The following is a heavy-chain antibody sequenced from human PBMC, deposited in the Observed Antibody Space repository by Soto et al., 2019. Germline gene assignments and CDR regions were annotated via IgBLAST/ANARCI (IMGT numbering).Heavy chain of an antibody. V-gene: IGHV3-66*01. CDR3: VRENYYYGMDV. J-gene: IGHJ6*02. Sequence: GGSLRLSCASSGFPAGLNFMTWVRQAPGKGLEWVSVINAAGTTYYADSVKGRFSISRDDSKNSLYLQMNSLRAEDTAVYYCVRENYYYGMDVWGQGTTVTVSS. CDR2: INAAGTT. CDR1: GFPAGLNF.